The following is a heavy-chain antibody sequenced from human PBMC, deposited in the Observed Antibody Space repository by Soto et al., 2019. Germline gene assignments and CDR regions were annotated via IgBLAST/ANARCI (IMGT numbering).Heavy chain of an antibody. J-gene: IGHJ4*02. CDR2: ISGSGGST. Sequence: EVQLLESGGGLVQPGGSLRLSCAASGFTFSSYAMSWVRQAPGKGLEWVSAISGSGGSTYYADSVKGRFTISRDNSNNSLYLQMNSLRAEETAVYYCAKDRGAYCGGDCYYDYWGQGTLVTVSS. CDR1: GFTFSSYA. D-gene: IGHD2-21*02. V-gene: IGHV3-23*01. CDR3: AKDRGAYCGGDCYYDY.